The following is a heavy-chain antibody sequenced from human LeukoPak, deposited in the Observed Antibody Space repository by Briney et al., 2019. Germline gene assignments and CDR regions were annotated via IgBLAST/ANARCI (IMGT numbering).Heavy chain of an antibody. V-gene: IGHV4-4*07. J-gene: IGHJ4*02. CDR3: ARDPEGHGYYFDY. CDR2: IHTSGST. D-gene: IGHD3-3*01. Sequence: SETLSLTCTVSGGPTSNYFCTWLRQSAGKGLEWIGRIHTSGSTNYNPSLKSRVSMSVDTSKSQFSLKLSSVTAADTAVYYCARDPEGHGYYFDYWGQGALVTVSS. CDR1: GGPTSNYF.